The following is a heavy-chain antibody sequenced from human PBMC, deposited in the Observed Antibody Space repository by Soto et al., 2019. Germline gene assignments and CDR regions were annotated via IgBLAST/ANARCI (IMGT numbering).Heavy chain of an antibody. CDR1: GYTFTGYY. V-gene: IGHV1-2*04. CDR3: ARDSRGVWGSQYYYGMDV. J-gene: IGHJ6*02. Sequence: ASVKVSCKASGYTFTGYYMHWVRQAPGQGLEWMGWVSPNSGGTNYAQKFQGWVTMTRDTSISTAYMELSRLRSDDTAVYYCARDSRGVWGSQYYYGMDVWGQGTTVTVSS. D-gene: IGHD3-16*01. CDR2: VSPNSGGT.